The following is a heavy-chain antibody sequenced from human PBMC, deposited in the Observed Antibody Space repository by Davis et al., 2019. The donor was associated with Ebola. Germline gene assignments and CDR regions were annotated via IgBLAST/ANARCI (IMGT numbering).Heavy chain of an antibody. CDR2: IFYNGNS. CDR3: ARSLYPGYDGGLWWFAP. J-gene: IGHJ5*02. Sequence: MPSETLSLTCATSGGSISVYYWSWIRQPPGKGLAWIGYIFYNGNSNYNPSLESRVSISVDTSKNQFSLRLNSVTAADTAVYYCARSLYPGYDGGLWWFAPWGQGTLVTVSS. V-gene: IGHV4-59*12. D-gene: IGHD3-16*01. CDR1: GGSISVYY.